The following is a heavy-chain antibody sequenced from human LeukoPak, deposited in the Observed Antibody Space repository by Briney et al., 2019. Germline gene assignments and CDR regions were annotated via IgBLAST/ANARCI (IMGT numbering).Heavy chain of an antibody. CDR3: ARHRYLTAYAHFDY. CDR2: INPNSGGT. J-gene: IGHJ4*02. Sequence: ASVKVSCKASGYTFTGYYMHWVRQAPGQGLEWMGWINPNSGGTNYAQKFQGWVTMTRDTSISTAYMELSRLRSDDTAVYYCARHRYLTAYAHFDYWGQGTLVTVSS. D-gene: IGHD2-2*01. V-gene: IGHV1-2*04. CDR1: GYTFTGYY.